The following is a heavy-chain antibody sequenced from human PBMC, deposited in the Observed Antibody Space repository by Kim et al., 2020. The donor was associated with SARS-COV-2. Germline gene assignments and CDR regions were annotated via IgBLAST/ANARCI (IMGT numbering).Heavy chain of an antibody. D-gene: IGHD1-26*01. CDR3: ARSGVIVFHAFDI. CDR2: IYYSGST. Sequence: SETLSLTCTVSGGSISSYYWSWIRQPPGKGLEWIGYIYYSGSTNYNPSLKSRVTISVDTSKNQFSLKLSSVTAADTAVYYCARSGVIVFHAFDIWGQGTMVTVSS. J-gene: IGHJ3*02. V-gene: IGHV4-59*13. CDR1: GGSISSYY.